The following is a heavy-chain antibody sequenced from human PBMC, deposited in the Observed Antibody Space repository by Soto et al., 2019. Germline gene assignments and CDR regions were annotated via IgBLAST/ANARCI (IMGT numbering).Heavy chain of an antibody. J-gene: IGHJ6*03. Sequence: AGGSLRLSCAASGFTFSSYWMSWVRQAPGKGLEWVANIKQDGSEKYYVDSVKGRFTISRDNAKNSLYLQMNSLRAEDTAVYYRARDYYDFWSVPYYYYYYMDVWGKGTTVTVSS. CDR2: IKQDGSEK. CDR1: GFTFSSYW. CDR3: ARDYYDFWSVPYYYYYYMDV. D-gene: IGHD3-3*01. V-gene: IGHV3-7*01.